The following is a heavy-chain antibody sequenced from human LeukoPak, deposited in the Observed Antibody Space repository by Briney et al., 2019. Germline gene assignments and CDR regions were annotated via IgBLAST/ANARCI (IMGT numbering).Heavy chain of an antibody. Sequence: GGSLRLSCAASEFTFRSYEMNWVRQAPGKGLEWISYISNSDTIIDYADSVKGRFTISRDNAKNSLYLQMNSLRVEDTAVYYCARGLVGYYAMDVWGQGTTVTVSS. CDR2: ISNSDTII. CDR1: EFTFRSYE. V-gene: IGHV3-48*03. J-gene: IGHJ6*02. D-gene: IGHD3-10*01. CDR3: ARGLVGYYAMDV.